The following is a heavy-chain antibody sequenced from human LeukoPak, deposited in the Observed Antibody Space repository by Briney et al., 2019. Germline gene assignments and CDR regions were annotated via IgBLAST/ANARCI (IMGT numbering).Heavy chain of an antibody. CDR2: IYPGDSDT. J-gene: IGHJ4*02. CDR1: GYSFTSYW. CDR3: ARRPSATGADFDY. V-gene: IGHV5-51*01. D-gene: IGHD7-27*01. Sequence: GESLKISCKGSGYSFTSYWIGWVRQMPGKGLEWMGIIYPGDSDTIYSPSFQGQVTISADKSISTAYLQWSSLKASDTAMYYCARRPSATGADFDYWGQGNLVTVSS.